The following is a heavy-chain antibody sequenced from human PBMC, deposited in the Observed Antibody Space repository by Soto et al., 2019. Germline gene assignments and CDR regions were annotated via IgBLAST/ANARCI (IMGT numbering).Heavy chain of an antibody. Sequence: QVQLQESGPGLVKPSETLSLTCTVSGGSISGYYWSWIRQPPGKGLEWIGYIYYSTNYNPSLKSRVTISVDTSKNQLSLKLTSVTAADTAVYYCARTSPVAGGFDYWGQGTLVNVSS. D-gene: IGHD6-19*01. CDR3: ARTSPVAGGFDY. J-gene: IGHJ4*02. CDR2: IYYST. V-gene: IGHV4-59*01. CDR1: GGSISGYY.